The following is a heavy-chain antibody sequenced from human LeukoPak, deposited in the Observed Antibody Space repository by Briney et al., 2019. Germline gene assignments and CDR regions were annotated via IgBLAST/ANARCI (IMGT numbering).Heavy chain of an antibody. CDR2: VSGSGGST. CDR1: GFTFSSYA. Sequence: GGSLRLSCAASGFTFSSYAMSWVRQAPGKGLEWVSGVSGSGGSTYYADSVKGRFTISRDNSKNTLYLQMNSLRPEDTAVYYCAKQAGPSYYYYMDVWGKGTTVTVSS. J-gene: IGHJ6*03. V-gene: IGHV3-23*01. CDR3: AKQAGPSYYYYMDV.